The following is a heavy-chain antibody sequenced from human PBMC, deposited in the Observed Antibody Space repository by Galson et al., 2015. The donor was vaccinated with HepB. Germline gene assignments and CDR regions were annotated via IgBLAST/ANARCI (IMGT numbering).Heavy chain of an antibody. CDR1: GDSVSNNNAA. CDR2: TYYRARWYS. D-gene: IGHD2-21*02. V-gene: IGHV6-1*01. J-gene: IGHJ3*02. CDR3: ASLLGGRDYDAFDI. Sequence: CAISGDSVSNNNAAWNWIRQSPSRGLEWLGRTYYRARWYSDYAVSVRSRIIINADTSKNQFSLQMNNLRTEDTAVYYCASLLGGRDYDAFDIWGQGTMVTVSS.